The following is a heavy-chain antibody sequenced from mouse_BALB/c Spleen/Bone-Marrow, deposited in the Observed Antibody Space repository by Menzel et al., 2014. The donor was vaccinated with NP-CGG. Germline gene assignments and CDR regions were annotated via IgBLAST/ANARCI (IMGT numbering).Heavy chain of an antibody. CDR1: GFTFSDYY. J-gene: IGHJ3*01. CDR2: ISDGGSYT. CDR3: TRGLGWFGY. Sequence: VQLQQSGGDLVKPGGSLILSCAASGFTFSDYYMYWIRQTPEKRLEWVATISDGGSYTNYADSVRGRFTISRDNAKNNLYLQMSSLKSEDTAMYYCTRGLGWFGYWGQGTLVTVSA. D-gene: IGHD4-1*01. V-gene: IGHV5-4*02.